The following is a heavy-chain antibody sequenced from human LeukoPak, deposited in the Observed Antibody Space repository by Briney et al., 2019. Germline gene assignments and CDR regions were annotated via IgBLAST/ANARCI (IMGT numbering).Heavy chain of an antibody. CDR2: INPDTVGT. Sequence: ASVKVSCKASGYTFTDYYIHWVRQAPGQGLEWMGWINPDTVGTNYAQKFQGRVTMTRNTSTSTAYMELSSLRSEDTAVYYCARVGSSSWYPDYWGQGTLVTVCS. CDR3: ARVGSSSWYPDY. J-gene: IGHJ4*02. D-gene: IGHD6-13*01. CDR1: GYTFTDYY. V-gene: IGHV1-2*02.